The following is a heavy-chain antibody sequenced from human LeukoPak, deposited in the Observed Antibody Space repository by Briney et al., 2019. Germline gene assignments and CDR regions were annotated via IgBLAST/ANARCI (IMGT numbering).Heavy chain of an antibody. CDR1: GFTFSSYG. D-gene: IGHD3-22*01. Sequence: GGSLRLSCAASGFTFSSYGMSWVRQAPGKGLEWVSAISGSGGCTYYADSVQGRFTISRDNSKNTLYVQMKSLRAEDTAVYYCAKGTPLLTYYYDSSGYYRNDYWGQGTLVTVSS. J-gene: IGHJ4*02. CDR2: ISGSGGCT. CDR3: AKGTPLLTYYYDSSGYYRNDY. V-gene: IGHV3-23*01.